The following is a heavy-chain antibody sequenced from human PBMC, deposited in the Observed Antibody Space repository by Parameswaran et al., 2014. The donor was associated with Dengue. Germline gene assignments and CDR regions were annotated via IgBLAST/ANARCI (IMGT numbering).Heavy chain of an antibody. CDR2: INPSGGST. Sequence: WVRQAPGQGLEWMGKINPSGGSTNYAQKFQGRITMTRDMSTNTVYMELSSLRSEDTAVYYCARAHSGNYYDFRYYYYGMDVWGQGTTVTVSS. V-gene: IGHV1-46*01. D-gene: IGHD1-26*01. J-gene: IGHJ6*02. CDR3: ARAHSGNYYDFRYYYYGMDV.